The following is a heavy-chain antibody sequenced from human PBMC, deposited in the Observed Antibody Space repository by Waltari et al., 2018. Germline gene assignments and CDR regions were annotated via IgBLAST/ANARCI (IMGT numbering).Heavy chain of an antibody. D-gene: IGHD3-22*01. Sequence: EVQLLESGGDLVQPGGSLRLSCAASGFTFSYYAMSWVRQAPGKGLEWVSAISGSGGSTYYADSVKGRFTISRDNSKNTLYLQMNSLRAEDTAVYYCARFTYYYDSSGFDAFDIWGQGTMVTVSS. CDR1: GFTFSYYA. J-gene: IGHJ3*02. V-gene: IGHV3-23*01. CDR2: ISGSGGST. CDR3: ARFTYYYDSSGFDAFDI.